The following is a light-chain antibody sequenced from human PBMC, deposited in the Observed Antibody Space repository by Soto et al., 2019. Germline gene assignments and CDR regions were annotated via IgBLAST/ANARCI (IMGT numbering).Light chain of an antibody. CDR1: QFVSSN. CDR2: ETT. J-gene: IGKJ4*01. CDR3: QQYHNWPFT. Sequence: VMTPSPATLSASPGERSILSCRASQFVSSNLAWYQQKPGQAPRLLIYETTTRASGVPGRFSGSGSGTEFTLTVSGLQSEDVAVYYCQQYHNWPFTFGGGTEVDIK. V-gene: IGKV3-15*01.